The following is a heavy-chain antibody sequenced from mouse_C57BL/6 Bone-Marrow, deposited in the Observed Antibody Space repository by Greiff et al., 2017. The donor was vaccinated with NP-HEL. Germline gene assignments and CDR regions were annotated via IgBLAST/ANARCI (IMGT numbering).Heavy chain of an antibody. D-gene: IGHD1-1*01. V-gene: IGHV1-7*01. Sequence: QVQPQQSGAELAKPGASVKLSCKASGYTFTSYWMHWVKQRPGQGLEWIGYINPSSGYTKYNQKFKDKATLTADKSSSTAYMQLSSLTYEDSAVYYCASPITTVVATSDYFDYWGQGTTLTVSS. J-gene: IGHJ2*01. CDR1: GYTFTSYW. CDR2: INPSSGYT. CDR3: ASPITTVVATSDYFDY.